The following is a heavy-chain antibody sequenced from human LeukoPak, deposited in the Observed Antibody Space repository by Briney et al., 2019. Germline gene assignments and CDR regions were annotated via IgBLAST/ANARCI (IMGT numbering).Heavy chain of an antibody. CDR3: ARDLTGPYDH. CDR2: INVEGNYI. D-gene: IGHD3-22*01. V-gene: IGHV3-74*01. CDR1: GFTVSRYW. Sequence: PGGSLRLSCAASGFTVSRYWMHWVRQAPGKGLVWVARINVEGNYIDYAESVKGRFTISRDSAKNTLYLQMNSVRAEGTAVYSCARDLTGPYDHWGPGTLVTVSS. J-gene: IGHJ4*02.